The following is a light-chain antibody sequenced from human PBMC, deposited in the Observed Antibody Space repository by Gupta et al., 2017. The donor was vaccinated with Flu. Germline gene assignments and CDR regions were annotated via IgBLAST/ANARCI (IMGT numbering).Light chain of an antibody. Sequence: QSALTQPRSVSGSPGQSVTISCTGTSSDVGTYNFISWYQQHPGKAPKLMIYNVNKRPSGVPDRFSASKSGNTASLTISGLQAEDEADYYCCSSAGISWVFGGGTKLSVL. V-gene: IGLV2-11*01. CDR1: SSDVGTYNF. CDR2: NVN. CDR3: CSSAGISWV. J-gene: IGLJ3*02.